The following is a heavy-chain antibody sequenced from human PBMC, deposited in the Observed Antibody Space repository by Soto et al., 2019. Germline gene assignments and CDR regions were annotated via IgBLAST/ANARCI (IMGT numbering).Heavy chain of an antibody. CDR1: GVSMSSSNW. D-gene: IGHD6-13*01. Sequence: SETLSLTCAVSGVSMSSSNWWSWVRQPPGKGLEWIGEIYHSGSTNYNPSLKSRVTISVDKSKNQFSLKLGSVTAADTAVYYCARIAAAATSIDHWGQGTLAT. CDR2: IYHSGST. V-gene: IGHV4-4*02. CDR3: ARIAAAATSIDH. J-gene: IGHJ4*02.